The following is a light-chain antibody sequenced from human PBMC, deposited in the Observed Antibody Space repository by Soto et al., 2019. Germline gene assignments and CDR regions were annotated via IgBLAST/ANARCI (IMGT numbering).Light chain of an antibody. CDR3: QQSYSTPHT. J-gene: IGKJ1*01. CDR2: AAS. V-gene: IGKV1-39*01. CDR1: QSVSGW. Sequence: DIQMTQSPSTLSASVGDTVTVTCLASQSVSGWLAWYQQKPGKAPKLLIYAASSLQSGVPSRFSGSGSGTDFTLTISSLQPEDFATYYCQQSYSTPHTFGLGTKVDIK.